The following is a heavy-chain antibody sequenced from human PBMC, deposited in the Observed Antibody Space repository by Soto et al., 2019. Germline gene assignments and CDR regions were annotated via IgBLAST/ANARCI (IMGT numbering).Heavy chain of an antibody. CDR2: IYHSGST. CDR1: GGSISSGGYS. Sequence: QLQLQESGSGLVKPSQTLSLTCAVSGGSISSGGYSWSWIRQPPGKGLEWIGYIYHSGSTYYNPSLKTRCTISVHRTKRQLAPTVRPVPTAPTAVHHCAPGGGLPRYYWGQGTLVPVSS. J-gene: IGHJ4*02. V-gene: IGHV4-30-2*01. D-gene: IGHD5-12*01. CDR3: APGGGLPRYY.